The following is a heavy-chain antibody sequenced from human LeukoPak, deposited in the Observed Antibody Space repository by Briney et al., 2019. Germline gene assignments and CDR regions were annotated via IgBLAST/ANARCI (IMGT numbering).Heavy chain of an antibody. V-gene: IGHV1-69*13. CDR1: GGTFSSYA. D-gene: IGHD6-19*01. Sequence: SVRVSCKASGGTFSSYAISWVRQAPGQGLEWMGGIIPIFGTANYAQKFQGRVTITADESTSTAYMELSSLRSEDTAVYYCARARIAVAGTATYYYYGMDVWGQGTTVTVSS. CDR2: IIPIFGTA. J-gene: IGHJ6*02. CDR3: ARARIAVAGTATYYYYGMDV.